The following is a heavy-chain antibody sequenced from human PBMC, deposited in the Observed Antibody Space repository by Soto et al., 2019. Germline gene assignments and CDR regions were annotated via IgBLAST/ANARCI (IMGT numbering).Heavy chain of an antibody. CDR2: ISDDGDKR. D-gene: IGHD3-22*01. Sequence: PGGSLRLSCVGSGFTFSNYGMHWVRQPPGKGLEWVALISDDGDKRYYADSVRGRLIISRDNSKDTLYLQLHSLRAEDTAVYYCAKSRYADSSGDYYDFWGQGTRVTVSS. J-gene: IGHJ4*02. CDR1: GFTFSNYG. CDR3: AKSRYADSSGDYYDF. V-gene: IGHV3-30*18.